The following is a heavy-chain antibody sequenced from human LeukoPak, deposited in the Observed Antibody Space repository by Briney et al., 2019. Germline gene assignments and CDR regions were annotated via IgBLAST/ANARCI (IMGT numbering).Heavy chain of an antibody. Sequence: PSQTLSLTCAVSGGSISSGGYSWSWIRQPPGKGLEWIGYIYHSGSTYYNPSLKSRVTISVDTSKNQFSLKLSSVTAADTAVYYCARNREQWYFDYWGQGTLVTVSS. CDR3: ARNREQWYFDY. CDR2: IYHSGST. D-gene: IGHD6-19*01. V-gene: IGHV4-30-2*05. J-gene: IGHJ4*02. CDR1: GGSISSGGYS.